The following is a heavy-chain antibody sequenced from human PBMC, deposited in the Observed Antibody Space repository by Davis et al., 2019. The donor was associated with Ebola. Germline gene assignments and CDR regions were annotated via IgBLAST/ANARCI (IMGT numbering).Heavy chain of an antibody. CDR2: IYPGDSDT. Sequence: PGGSLRLSCKGSGYSFPNFWIGWVRQMPGKGLEWMGVIYPGDSDTRYSPSFQGQVTISADKSISTAYLQWSSLKASDTAMYYCARAASYYYYPLDVWGQGTTVTVSS. V-gene: IGHV5-51*01. J-gene: IGHJ6*02. CDR3: ARAASYYYYPLDV. CDR1: GYSFPNFW.